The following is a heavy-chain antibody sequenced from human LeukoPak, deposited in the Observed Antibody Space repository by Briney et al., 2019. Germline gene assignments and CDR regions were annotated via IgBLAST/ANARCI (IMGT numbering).Heavy chain of an antibody. CDR1: GFTFSTYW. D-gene: IGHD7-27*01. Sequence: PGRSLRLSCAASGFTFSTYWMQWVRQAPGRGLVWVSRINTDGSSTTYADSVKGRFTISRDNAKNTLYLQMNSLRAEDTAVYFCARALGQPYFDYWGQGALVTVSS. CDR3: ARALGQPYFDY. V-gene: IGHV3-74*01. J-gene: IGHJ4*02. CDR2: INTDGSST.